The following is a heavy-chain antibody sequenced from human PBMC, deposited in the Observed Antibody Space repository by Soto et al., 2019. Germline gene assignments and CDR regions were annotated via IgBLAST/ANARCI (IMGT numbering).Heavy chain of an antibody. CDR3: AKRAGSGYYYFDY. Sequence: QVHLVQSGAEVKKPGSSVKVSCKASGGTFSSFVVSWVRQAPGQGLEWMGGIIPILGTANYAQKSQGRVTITADESTSTAYMELSSLRSEDTAVYYCAKRAGSGYYYFDYWGQGSLVTVSS. J-gene: IGHJ4*02. V-gene: IGHV1-69*01. D-gene: IGHD3-22*01. CDR2: IIPILGTA. CDR1: GGTFSSFV.